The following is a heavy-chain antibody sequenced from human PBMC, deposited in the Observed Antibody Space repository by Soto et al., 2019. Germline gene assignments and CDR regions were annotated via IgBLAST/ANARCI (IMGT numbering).Heavy chain of an antibody. CDR1: GFSLSTSGVA. D-gene: IGHD1-1*01. CDR3: AHRPPERGLATFDP. J-gene: IGHJ5*02. V-gene: IGHV2-5*02. Sequence: QITLKESGPTLVKPTQTLTLTCTFSGFSLSTSGVAVGWIRQPPGKALEWLALIYWDDDKRYSPSLKSRLTITQDPSKNQVVLTMTNMDPVDTATYYCAHRPPERGLATFDPWGQGTLVTVSS. CDR2: IYWDDDK.